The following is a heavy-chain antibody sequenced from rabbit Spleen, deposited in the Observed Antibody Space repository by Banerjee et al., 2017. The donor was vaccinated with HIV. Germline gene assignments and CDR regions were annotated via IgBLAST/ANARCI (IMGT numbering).Heavy chain of an antibody. V-gene: IGHV1S40*01. CDR1: GFSFSSSDY. D-gene: IGHD8-1*01. CDR3: ARDTGTSFSTYGMDL. J-gene: IGHJ3*01. Sequence: QSLEESGGGLVQPEGSLALTCKASGFSFSSSDYICWVRQAPGKGLEWISCIAGSSSAFTYSATWAKGRFTISKASSTTVTLQMTSLTAADTATYFCARDTGTSFSTYGMDLWGQGTLVTVS. CDR2: IAGSSSAFT.